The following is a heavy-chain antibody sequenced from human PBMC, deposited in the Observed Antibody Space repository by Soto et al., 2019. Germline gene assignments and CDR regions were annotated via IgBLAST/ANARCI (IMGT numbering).Heavy chain of an antibody. V-gene: IGHV4-4*02. CDR3: ARDVAVPGESDRFDQ. CDR1: GDSIKSNVW. Sequence: QVQLQESGPGLVKPSGTLSLTCTVSGDSIKSNVWWSWVRQPPGKGLGWIGEIFHNGNTDYNPSLKSRVTMSVDKSKNQFSLLVTAVTATDTAMYYCARDVAVPGESDRFDQWGQGILVTVSP. D-gene: IGHD6-19*01. CDR2: IFHNGNT. J-gene: IGHJ4*02.